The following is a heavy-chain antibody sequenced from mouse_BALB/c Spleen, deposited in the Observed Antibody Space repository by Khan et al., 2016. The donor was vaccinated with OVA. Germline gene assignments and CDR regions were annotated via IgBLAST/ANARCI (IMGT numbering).Heavy chain of an antibody. D-gene: IGHD2-1*01. J-gene: IGHJ3*01. CDR1: GFTFSSFA. CDR2: ISSAGTYT. CDR3: ANGNYGWFAY. V-gene: IGHV5-9-1*01. Sequence: EVELVESGGGLVKPGGSLKLSCAASGFTFSSFAMSWVRQTPEKRLEWVATISSAGTYTYYPDSVKGRFTISRANAKTTLSLQINRLRSEDTAMYYCANGNYGWFAYWGQGTLVTVSA.